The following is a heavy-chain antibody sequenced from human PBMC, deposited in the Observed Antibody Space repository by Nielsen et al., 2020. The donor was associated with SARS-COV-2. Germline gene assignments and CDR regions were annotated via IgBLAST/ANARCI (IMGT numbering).Heavy chain of an antibody. J-gene: IGHJ4*02. CDR2: ISTSGGGT. V-gene: IGHV3-23*01. CDR3: AKEHLVDRALIMYYFDS. Sequence: GESLKISCAASGVTFSDYAMTWVRQAPGKGLEWVSSISTSGGGTYYADSVKGRFTISRDNSKNTLYLQMNSLRAEDTAVYFCAKEHLVDRALIMYYFDSWGQGTLVTVSS. CDR1: GVTFSDYA. D-gene: IGHD3-16*01.